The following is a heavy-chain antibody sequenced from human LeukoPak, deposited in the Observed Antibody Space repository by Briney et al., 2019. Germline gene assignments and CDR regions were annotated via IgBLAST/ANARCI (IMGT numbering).Heavy chain of an antibody. CDR1: GGSFSGYY. CDR3: ARDSKSLDTAMVIRIDY. CDR2: INHSGST. V-gene: IGHV4-34*01. D-gene: IGHD5-18*01. Sequence: SETLSLTCAVYGGSFSGYYWSWIRQPPGKGLEWIGEINHSGSTNYNPSLKSRVTISVDTSKNQFSLQLNSVTPEDTAVYYCARDSKSLDTAMVIRIDYWGQGTLVTVSS. J-gene: IGHJ4*02.